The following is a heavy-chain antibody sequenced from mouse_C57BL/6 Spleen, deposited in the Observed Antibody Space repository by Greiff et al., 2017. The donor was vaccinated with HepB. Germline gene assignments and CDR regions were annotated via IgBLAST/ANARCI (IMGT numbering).Heavy chain of an antibody. CDR1: GYAFSSSW. D-gene: IGHD1-1*01. CDR3: ARGTTVEDYAMDY. Sequence: QVQLKQSGPELVKPGASVKISCKASGYAFSSSWMNWVKQRPGKGLEWIGQIYPGDGDTNYNGKFKGKATLTADKSSSTAYMQLSSLTSEDSAVYFCARGTTVEDYAMDYWGQGTSVTVSS. V-gene: IGHV1-82*01. CDR2: IYPGDGDT. J-gene: IGHJ4*01.